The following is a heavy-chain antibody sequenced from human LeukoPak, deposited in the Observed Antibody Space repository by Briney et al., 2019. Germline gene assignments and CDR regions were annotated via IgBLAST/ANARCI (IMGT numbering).Heavy chain of an antibody. Sequence: PGGSLRLSCAASGFTFSSYGMHWVRQAPGKGLEWVAVIWYDGSNKYYADSVKGRFTISRDNSKNTLYLQMNSLRAEDTAVYYCARDSRGGYDLPEYNFDYWGQGTLVTVSS. CDR1: GFTFSSYG. CDR3: ARDSRGGYDLPEYNFDY. CDR2: IWYDGSNK. J-gene: IGHJ4*02. D-gene: IGHD5-12*01. V-gene: IGHV3-33*01.